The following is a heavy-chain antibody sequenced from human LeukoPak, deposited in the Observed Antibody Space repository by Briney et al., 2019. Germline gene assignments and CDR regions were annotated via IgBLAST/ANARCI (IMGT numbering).Heavy chain of an antibody. CDR1: GFTFTAAW. J-gene: IGHJ4*02. CDR3: TLDDVGLAPDY. D-gene: IGHD3-16*01. V-gene: IGHV3-15*04. Sequence: GGSLRLSCAASGFTFTAAWMSWVRQAPGKGLEWVGRIESKSDGGTTYYAAPVKGRLTISRDDLKNTLYLQMNSLKTEDTAVYFCTLDDVGLAPDYWGQGTLVTVSS. CDR2: IESKSDGGTT.